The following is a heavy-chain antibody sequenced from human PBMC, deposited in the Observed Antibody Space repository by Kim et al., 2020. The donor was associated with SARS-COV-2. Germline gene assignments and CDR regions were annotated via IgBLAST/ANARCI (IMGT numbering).Heavy chain of an antibody. V-gene: IGHV4-34*01. CDR3: ARRPFLTGYCSGGSCYRYYYYYGMDV. CDR1: GGSFSGYY. Sequence: SETLSLTCAVYGGSFSGYYWSWIRQPPGKGLEWIGEINHSGSTNYNPSLKSRVTISVDTSKNQFSLKLSSVTAADTAVYYCARRPFLTGYCSGGSCYRYYYYYGMDVWGQGTTVTVSS. CDR2: INHSGST. J-gene: IGHJ6*02. D-gene: IGHD2-15*01.